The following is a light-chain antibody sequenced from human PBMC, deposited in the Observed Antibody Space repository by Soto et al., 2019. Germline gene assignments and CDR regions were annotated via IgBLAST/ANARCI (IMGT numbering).Light chain of an antibody. CDR3: QQYGHSPRT. V-gene: IGKV3-20*01. J-gene: IGKJ1*01. CDR1: QSVSNSF. CDR2: AAS. Sequence: EVVLTQSPGTLSLSPGERASLSCRASQSVSNSFLAWYQQKPGQSPRLLIYAASARAIGIPDRFSGSGSGTDFTLTISRLEPEDFAVYYCQQYGHSPRTFG.